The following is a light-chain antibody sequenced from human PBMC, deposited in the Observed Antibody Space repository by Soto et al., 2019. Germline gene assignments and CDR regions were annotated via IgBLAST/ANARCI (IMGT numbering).Light chain of an antibody. CDR3: QHYNSYSEA. J-gene: IGKJ1*01. CDR1: QGFSNY. CDR2: AAS. V-gene: IGKV1-27*01. Sequence: DIQMTQSPSSLSASVGDRVTITCRASQGFSNYLAWYQQKPGKVPKLLIYAASSLQSGVPSRFSGSGSGTEFTLTISSLQPDDFATYYCQHYNSYSEAFGQGTKVDIK.